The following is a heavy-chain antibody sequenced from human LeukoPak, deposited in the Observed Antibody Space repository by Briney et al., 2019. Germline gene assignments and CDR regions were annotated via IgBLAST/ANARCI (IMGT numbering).Heavy chain of an antibody. CDR1: GGSISSHY. J-gene: IGHJ4*02. V-gene: IGHV4-59*11. CDR2: LFDSVNT. CDR3: ATIKRGSIFGSFDF. D-gene: IGHD5-18*01. Sequence: PSETLSLTCTVSGGSISSHYWSWIRQPPGKELEWIAYLFDSVNTKDNPSLQSRLTLSADTSKNQFSLKLSSVTAADTAVYYCATIKRGSIFGSFDFWGQGIKVTVSS.